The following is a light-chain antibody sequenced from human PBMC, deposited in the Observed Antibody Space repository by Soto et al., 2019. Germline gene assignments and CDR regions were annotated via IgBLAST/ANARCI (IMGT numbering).Light chain of an antibody. V-gene: IGKV3-15*01. CDR3: QQYNKWPIT. J-gene: IGKJ5*01. Sequence: EIVLTQSPGTLSVSRGETATLSCRASQYIGSNLAWYQQKPGQAPGLLIYGASTRATGIPARFSGFGSGTEFTLTISSLQSEDSAFYYCQQYNKWPITFGQGTRLEIK. CDR2: GAS. CDR1: QYIGSN.